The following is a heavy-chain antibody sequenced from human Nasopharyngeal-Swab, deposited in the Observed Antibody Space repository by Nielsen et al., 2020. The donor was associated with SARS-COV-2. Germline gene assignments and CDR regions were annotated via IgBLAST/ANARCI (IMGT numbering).Heavy chain of an antibody. D-gene: IGHD1-26*01. CDR1: GFTFTDYW. V-gene: IGHV3-74*03. J-gene: IGHJ4*02. CDR3: ARESYSWSWYGPDY. Sequence: GESLKISCPVSGFTFTDYWMHWLRQSPGKGPVWLSRIDNDGSSTTYADSVRGRFTISRDNARNTLFLQLHSLRAEHTAVYYCARESYSWSWYGPDYWGQGTQVTVSS. CDR2: IDNDGSST.